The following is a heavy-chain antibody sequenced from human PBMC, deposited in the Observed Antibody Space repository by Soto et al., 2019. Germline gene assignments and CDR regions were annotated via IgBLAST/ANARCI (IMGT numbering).Heavy chain of an antibody. CDR1: GFTFSNYA. Sequence: EVQLLESGGGLVQPGGSLRLSCAASGFTFSNYAMTWVRQAAGKGLEWVSSISGPGGSTYYADSVQGRFTVSRDNSKNTLFLQMNSLRAEDTALYYCAKDLEQLTWGLHRDGLDVWGQGTTVTVSS. J-gene: IGHJ6*02. CDR3: AKDLEQLTWGLHRDGLDV. D-gene: IGHD1-1*01. V-gene: IGHV3-23*01. CDR2: ISGPGGST.